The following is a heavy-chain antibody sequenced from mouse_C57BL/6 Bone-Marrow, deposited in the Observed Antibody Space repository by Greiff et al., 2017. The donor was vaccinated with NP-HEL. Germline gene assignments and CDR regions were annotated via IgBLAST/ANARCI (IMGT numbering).Heavy chain of an antibody. J-gene: IGHJ2*01. Sequence: DVMLVESGGGLVKPGGSLKLSCAASGFTFSSYAMSWVRQTPEKRLEWVATISDGGSYTYYPDNVKGRFTISRDNAKNNLYLQMSHLKSEDTAMYYCARCDYYPFFDYWGQGTTLTVSS. V-gene: IGHV5-4*03. D-gene: IGHD1-1*01. CDR3: ARCDYYPFFDY. CDR2: ISDGGSYT. CDR1: GFTFSSYA.